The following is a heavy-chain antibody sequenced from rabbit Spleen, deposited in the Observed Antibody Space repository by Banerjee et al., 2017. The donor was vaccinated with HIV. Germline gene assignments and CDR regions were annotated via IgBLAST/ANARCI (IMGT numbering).Heavy chain of an antibody. CDR3: ARDTSSSFSSYGMDL. J-gene: IGHJ6*01. D-gene: IGHD1-1*01. CDR2: IDAGSSGFT. V-gene: IGHV1S40*01. CDR1: GVSFSISSY. Sequence: QSLEESGGDLVKPGASLTLTCTASGVSFSISSYMCWVRQAPGKGLEWIACIDAGSSGFTYFATWAKGRFTCSKTSSTTVTLQMTRLTAADTATYFCARDTSSSFSSYGMDLWGPGTLV.